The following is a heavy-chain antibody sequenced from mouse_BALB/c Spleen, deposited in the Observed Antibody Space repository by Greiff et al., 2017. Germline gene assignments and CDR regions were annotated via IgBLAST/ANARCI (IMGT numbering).Heavy chain of an antibody. Sequence: EVKLVESGGGLVQPGGSLRLSCATSGFTFSDFYMEWVRQPPGKRLEWIAASRNKANDYTTESSASVKGRFIVSRDTSQSILYLQMNALRAEDTAIYYCARDADYYGQGFAYWGQGTLVTVSA. CDR1: GFTFSDFY. CDR3: ARDADYYGQGFAY. V-gene: IGHV7-1*02. D-gene: IGHD1-2*01. J-gene: IGHJ3*01. CDR2: SRNKANDYTT.